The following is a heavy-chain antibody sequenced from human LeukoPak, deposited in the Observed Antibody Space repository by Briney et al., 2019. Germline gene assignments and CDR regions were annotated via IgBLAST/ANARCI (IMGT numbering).Heavy chain of an antibody. V-gene: IGHV1-24*01. J-gene: IGHJ4*02. CDR3: ATSDILTGYTVDY. D-gene: IGHD3-9*01. Sequence: GASVKVSCKVSGYTLTELSMHWVRQAPGNGLEWMGGFDPEDGETIYAQKFQGRVTMTEDTSTDTAYMELSSLRSEDTAVYYCATSDILTGYTVDYWGQGTLVTVSS. CDR2: FDPEDGET. CDR1: GYTLTELS.